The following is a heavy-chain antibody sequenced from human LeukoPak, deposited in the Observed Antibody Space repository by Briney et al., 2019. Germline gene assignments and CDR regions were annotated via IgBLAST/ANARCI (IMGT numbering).Heavy chain of an antibody. V-gene: IGHV1-46*01. Sequence: GASVKVSFKAFGYTFTSYYVHWVRQAPGQGLEWMGIINPSGGTNYAQKFQGRVTMTRDTSTSTVYMELSSLRSEDTAVYYCARGTPGYSSVWGQGTLVTVSS. D-gene: IGHD6-19*01. CDR1: GYTFTSYY. J-gene: IGHJ4*02. CDR3: ARGTPGYSSV. CDR2: INPSGGT.